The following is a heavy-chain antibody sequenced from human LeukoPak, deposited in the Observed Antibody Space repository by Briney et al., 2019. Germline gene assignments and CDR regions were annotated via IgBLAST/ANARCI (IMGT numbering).Heavy chain of an antibody. CDR1: GGTFSSYA. V-gene: IGHV1-69*13. D-gene: IGHD3-3*01. J-gene: IGHJ4*02. CDR2: IIPIFGTA. CDR3: ASHLEWSLWATQFDY. Sequence: GASVKVSCKASGGTFSSYAISWVRQAPGQGLEWMGGIIPIFGTANYAQKFQGRVTIPADESTSTAYMELSSLRSEDTAVYYCASHLEWSLWATQFDYWGQGTLVTVSS.